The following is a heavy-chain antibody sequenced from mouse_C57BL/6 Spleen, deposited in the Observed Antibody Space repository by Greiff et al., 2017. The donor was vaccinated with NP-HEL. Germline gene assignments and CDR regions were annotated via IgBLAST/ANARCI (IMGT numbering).Heavy chain of an antibody. D-gene: IGHD2-5*01. J-gene: IGHJ1*03. CDR2: ISSGSSTI. CDR1: GFTFSDYG. CDR3: ARSNYAYFDV. Sequence: EVQRVESGGGLVKPGGSLKLSCAASGFTFSDYGMHWVRQAPEKGLEWVAYISSGSSTIYYADTVKGRFTISRDNAKNTLFLQMTSLRSEDTAMYYCARSNYAYFDVWGTGTTVTVSS. V-gene: IGHV5-17*01.